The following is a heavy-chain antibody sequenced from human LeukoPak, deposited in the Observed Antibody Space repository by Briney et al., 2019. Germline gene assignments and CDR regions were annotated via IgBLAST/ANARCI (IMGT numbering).Heavy chain of an antibody. V-gene: IGHV3-7*01. CDR1: GFTFNNYW. D-gene: IGHD1-26*01. J-gene: IGHJ4*02. Sequence: GGSLRLSCAASGFTFNNYWMNWVRQAPGKGLEWVANIKQDGNEKYYVDSVKGRFTISRDNSKNSLYLQMNSLRAEDTAVYYCARESGVGATYYFDYWGQGTLVTVSS. CDR3: ARESGVGATYYFDY. CDR2: IKQDGNEK.